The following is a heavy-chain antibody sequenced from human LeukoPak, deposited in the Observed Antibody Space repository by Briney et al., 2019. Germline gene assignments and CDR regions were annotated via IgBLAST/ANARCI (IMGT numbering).Heavy chain of an antibody. Sequence: PGGSLRLSCAASGFTVSSNHMSWVRQGPGKGLEWVSVIYSGGSAYYADSVKGRFTISRDNSKNTLYLQMNSLRADDTAVYYCAREDPIVYWGQGTLVTVSS. CDR1: GFTVSSNH. CDR2: IYSGGSA. J-gene: IGHJ4*02. V-gene: IGHV3-66*02. D-gene: IGHD3-16*02. CDR3: AREDPIVY.